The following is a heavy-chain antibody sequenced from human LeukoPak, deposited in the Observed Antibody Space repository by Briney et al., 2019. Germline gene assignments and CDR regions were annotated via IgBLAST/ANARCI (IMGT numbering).Heavy chain of an antibody. CDR3: VRGVGVSRCNYLDP. CDR1: GFTFSSFG. Sequence: GGSLRLSCAASGFTFSSFGMHWVRQAPGKGLEWVAVIWYDASNKHYVDSVKGRFTISRDNSKNTLYLQMNSLRDDDTAVYYCVRGVGVSRCNYLDPWGQGTLVIVSS. V-gene: IGHV3-33*01. D-gene: IGHD1-7*01. CDR2: IWYDASNK. J-gene: IGHJ5*02.